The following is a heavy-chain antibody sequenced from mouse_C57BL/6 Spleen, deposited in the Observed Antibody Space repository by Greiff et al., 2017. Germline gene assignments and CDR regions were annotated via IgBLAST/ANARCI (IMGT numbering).Heavy chain of an antibody. CDR2: IYPGDGDT. V-gene: IGHV1-82*01. J-gene: IGHJ1*03. CDR1: GYAFSSSW. D-gene: IGHD1-1*01. CDR3: ARSGGYYYGSSLNWYFDV. Sequence: QVQLQQSGPELVKPGASVKISCKASGYAFSSSWMNWVKQRPGKGLEWIGRIYPGDGDTNYNGKFKGKATLTADKSSSTAYMQLSSLTSEDSAVYFCARSGGYYYGSSLNWYFDVWGTGTTVTVSS.